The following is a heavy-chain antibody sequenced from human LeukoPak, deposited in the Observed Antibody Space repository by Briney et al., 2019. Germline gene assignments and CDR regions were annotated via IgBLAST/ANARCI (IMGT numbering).Heavy chain of an antibody. CDR2: ISSRSSQI. CDR3: ARYSSGFDY. CDR1: GFTLSSYI. J-gene: IGHJ4*02. Sequence: PGGSLRLSCSASGFTLSSYILNWVRQAPGKGLEWVSSISSRSSQIYYADSVKGRFTISRDNAKNSLYLQMNSLRAEDTAVYYCARYSSGFDYWGQGTLVTVSS. V-gene: IGHV3-21*01. D-gene: IGHD3-22*01.